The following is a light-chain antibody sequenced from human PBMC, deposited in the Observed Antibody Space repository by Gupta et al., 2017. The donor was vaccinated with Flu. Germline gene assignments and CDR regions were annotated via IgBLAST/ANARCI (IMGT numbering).Light chain of an antibody. CDR2: AAS. V-gene: IGKV1-12*01. J-gene: IGKJ1*01. CDR1: QGISNW. Sequence: PSSASASVGDRVTITCRASQGISNWLAWHQQEAGKTPKLLIYAASASQSPVPSRFSGCRSGLAFTLSIMSLQPKAFATYYFQQANSFPRTFGQGTKVEIK. CDR3: QQANSFPRT.